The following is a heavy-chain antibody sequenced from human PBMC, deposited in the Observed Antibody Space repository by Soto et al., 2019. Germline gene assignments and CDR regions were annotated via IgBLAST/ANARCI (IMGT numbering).Heavy chain of an antibody. Sequence: QVRLVQSGAEVKEPGDSVRVSCEASGYTFTAYHIHWVRQAPGQGLEWMGWINPKFGDTGYAQDFQGRVCMTSDMFISTVYMELSRLTSDDTAIYYCARNMDYYYGRGSGNGHGVWGQGTTVTVFS. J-gene: IGHJ6*02. CDR3: ARNMDYYYGRGSGNGHGV. V-gene: IGHV1-2*02. D-gene: IGHD3-10*02. CDR1: GYTFTAYH. CDR2: INPKFGDT.